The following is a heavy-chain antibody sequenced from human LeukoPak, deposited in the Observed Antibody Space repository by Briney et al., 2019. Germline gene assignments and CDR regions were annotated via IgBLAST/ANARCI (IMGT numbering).Heavy chain of an antibody. J-gene: IGHJ5*02. CDR2: IYYSGIT. D-gene: IGHD2-21*02. Sequence: SETLSLTCTVSGGSISSSSYFWGCIRQPPGKGLEWIGTIYYSGITYYNPSLKSRVTIFVDTSKNQFSLQLTSVTAADTAVYYCGRQSRNSYSYPELFAPWGKETRAAFSS. CDR1: GGSISSSSYF. CDR3: GRQSRNSYSYPELFAP. V-gene: IGHV4-39*01.